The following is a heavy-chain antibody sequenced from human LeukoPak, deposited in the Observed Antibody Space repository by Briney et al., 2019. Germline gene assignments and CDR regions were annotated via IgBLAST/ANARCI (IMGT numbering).Heavy chain of an antibody. D-gene: IGHD3-10*01. V-gene: IGHV4-34*01. J-gene: IGHJ6*02. CDR3: ARVPPLSYYYGSGSYSRYYGMDV. Sequence: RPSETLTPTCAVYGGSFSGYYWSWIRQPPGKGLEWIGEINHSGSTNYNPSLKSRVTISVDTSKNQFSLKLSSVTAADTAVYYCARVPPLSYYYGSGSYSRYYGMDVWGQGTTVTVSS. CDR1: GGSFSGYY. CDR2: INHSGST.